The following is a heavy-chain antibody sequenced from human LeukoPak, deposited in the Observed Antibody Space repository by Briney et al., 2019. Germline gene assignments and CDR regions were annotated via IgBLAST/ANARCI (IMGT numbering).Heavy chain of an antibody. CDR3: ARGGTITGTNY. CDR2: IYHSGST. D-gene: IGHD1-20*01. CDR1: GGSISSGGYY. V-gene: IGHV4-30-2*01. J-gene: IGHJ4*02. Sequence: QVQLQESGPGLVKPSQTLSLTCTVSGGSISSGGYYWSWIRQPPGKGLEWIGYIYHSGSTYYNPSLKSRVTISVDRSKNQFSLKLSSVTAADTAVYYCARGGTITGTNYWGQGTLVTVSS.